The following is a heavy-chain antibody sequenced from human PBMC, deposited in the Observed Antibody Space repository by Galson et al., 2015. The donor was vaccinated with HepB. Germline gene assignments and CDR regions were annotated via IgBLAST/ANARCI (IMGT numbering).Heavy chain of an antibody. CDR3: ARLKISYFENNGYHCDY. J-gene: IGHJ4*02. D-gene: IGHD3-22*01. Sequence: SLRLSCAASGFNFGDYYMSWIRQAPGKGPEWVSYISSSGKTSYYADSVKGRFTISRDNTKNSLYVKMDSLRAEDTAVYFCARLKISYFENNGYHCDYWGQGALVTVSS. CDR1: GFNFGDYY. V-gene: IGHV3-11*01. CDR2: ISSSGKTS.